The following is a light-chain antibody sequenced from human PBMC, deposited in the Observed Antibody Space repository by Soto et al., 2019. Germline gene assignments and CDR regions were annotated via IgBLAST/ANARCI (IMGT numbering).Light chain of an antibody. V-gene: IGKV1-5*01. Sequence: DIQMTQSPSTLSASVGDRVTITCRASQSISSWLAWYQQKPGKAPKLLIYDGSSLESGVPSRFSGSGSGTEFTLTISSLQPDDFATYYCQQYNSYSPYTFGQGTKLEIK. J-gene: IGKJ2*01. CDR1: QSISSW. CDR2: DGS. CDR3: QQYNSYSPYT.